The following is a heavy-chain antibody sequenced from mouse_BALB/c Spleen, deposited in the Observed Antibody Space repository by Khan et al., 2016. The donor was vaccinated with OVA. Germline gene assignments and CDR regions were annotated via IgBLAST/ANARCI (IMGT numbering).Heavy chain of an antibody. CDR1: GYSFTGYY. Sequence: VQLQQPGPDLVKPEASVKISCKTSGYSFTGYYIHWVKQSQGKSLEWIGRVNPNNGGTTYNQKFKGKAILTVEKSSSTAYMELRSLTSEDSAVYYCGRISIITVEGFAYWGQGTLVTVSA. CDR3: GRISIITVEGFAY. CDR2: VNPNNGGT. D-gene: IGHD1-1*01. J-gene: IGHJ3*01. V-gene: IGHV1-18*01.